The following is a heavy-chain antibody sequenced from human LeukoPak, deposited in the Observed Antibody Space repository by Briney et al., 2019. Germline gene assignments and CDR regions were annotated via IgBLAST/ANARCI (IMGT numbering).Heavy chain of an antibody. Sequence: GGSLRLSCSASGFTFSSYSMNWVRQAPGKGLEWVSYISSSSSTIYYADSVKGRFTISRDNAKNSLYLQMNSLRAEDTAVYYCAKALEYSSSPDAFDIWGQGTMVTVSS. J-gene: IGHJ3*02. CDR2: ISSSSSTI. CDR3: AKALEYSSSPDAFDI. CDR1: GFTFSSYS. V-gene: IGHV3-48*01. D-gene: IGHD6-6*01.